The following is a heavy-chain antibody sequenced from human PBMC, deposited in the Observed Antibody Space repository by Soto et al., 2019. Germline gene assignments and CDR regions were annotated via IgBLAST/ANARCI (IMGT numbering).Heavy chain of an antibody. J-gene: IGHJ6*02. CDR3: ARDGKYCSSTSCYSDYYYYGMDV. V-gene: IGHV1-18*01. D-gene: IGHD2-2*02. Sequence: ASVKVSCKASGYTFTSYGISWVRQAPGQGLEWMGWISAYNGNTNYAQKLQGRVTMTTDTSTSTAYMELRSLRSDDTAVYYCARDGKYCSSTSCYSDYYYYGMDVWGQGTTVTV. CDR1: GYTFTSYG. CDR2: ISAYNGNT.